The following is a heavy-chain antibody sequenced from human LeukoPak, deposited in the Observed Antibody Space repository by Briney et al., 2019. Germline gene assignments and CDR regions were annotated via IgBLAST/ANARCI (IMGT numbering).Heavy chain of an antibody. D-gene: IGHD5-18*01. J-gene: IGHJ4*02. Sequence: GESLKISCKGSGYSFTDYWIGWVRQMPGKGREWMGIIYPGDSDTRYSPSFQGQVTISADKSITTAYLQWNSLKASDTAMYYCARGSIGPNTAMVYWAQGTLVTVSS. V-gene: IGHV5-51*01. CDR3: ARGSIGPNTAMVY. CDR1: GYSFTDYW. CDR2: IYPGDSDT.